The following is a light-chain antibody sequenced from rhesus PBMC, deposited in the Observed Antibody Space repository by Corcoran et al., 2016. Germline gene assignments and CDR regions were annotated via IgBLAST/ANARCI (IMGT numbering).Light chain of an antibody. Sequence: DIQMTQSPSSLSASVGDTVTITCRASQGISSYLNWFQQQPGKAPKHLIYATTTLQSGVPSRFSGSGSGTDFTLTISSLQPEDFATYYCQQYKSYPYSFGQGTKVEIK. CDR2: ATT. CDR3: QQYKSYPYS. J-gene: IGKJ2*01. V-gene: IGKV1-28*02. CDR1: QGISSY.